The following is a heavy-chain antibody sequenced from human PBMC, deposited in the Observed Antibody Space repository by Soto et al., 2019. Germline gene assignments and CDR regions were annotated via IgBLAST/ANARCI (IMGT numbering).Heavy chain of an antibody. Sequence: PGGSLRLSCAASGFTFSSYAMHWVRQAPGKGLEWVAVISCDGSNKYYADSVKGRFTISRDNSKNTLYLQMNSLRAEDTAVYYCARDGDYYDSSGYLRYYYYGMDVWGQGTTVTVSS. J-gene: IGHJ6*02. D-gene: IGHD3-22*01. V-gene: IGHV3-30-3*01. CDR3: ARDGDYYDSSGYLRYYYYGMDV. CDR1: GFTFSSYA. CDR2: ISCDGSNK.